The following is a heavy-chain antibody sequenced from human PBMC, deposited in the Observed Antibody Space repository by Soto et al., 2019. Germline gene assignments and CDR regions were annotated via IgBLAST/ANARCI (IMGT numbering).Heavy chain of an antibody. J-gene: IGHJ6*02. V-gene: IGHV3-9*01. CDR2: ISSDGDTI. CDR1: GFTFHEYA. D-gene: IGHD5-12*01. CDR3: TKGGYDLIYYFGMDV. Sequence: EVQLIESGGGWVQPGTSLRVSCAASGFTFHEYAMHWVRQAPGKGLEWVSGISSDGDTIAYADSVQGRFTVFRDNAKNSLYRQMNSLRAEDPALYYCTKGGYDLIYYFGMDVWGQGTTVTVSS.